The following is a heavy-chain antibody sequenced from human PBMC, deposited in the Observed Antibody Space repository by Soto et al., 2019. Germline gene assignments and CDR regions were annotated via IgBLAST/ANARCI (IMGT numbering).Heavy chain of an antibody. J-gene: IGHJ5*01. V-gene: IGHV3-48*01. CDR2: ISSNRSTI. D-gene: IGHD2-2*01. CDR1: GFTFSSYS. Sequence: EVQLVESGGGLVQPGGSLRLSCAASGFTFSSYSMNWVRQAPGKGLEWVSYISSNRSTIYYADSVKGRFTISRDNAKNSLYLQMNSLRAEDTAVYYCARDCPGSSTTCYGNEWFYSWGQGTLVTVSS. CDR3: ARDCPGSSTTCYGNEWFYS.